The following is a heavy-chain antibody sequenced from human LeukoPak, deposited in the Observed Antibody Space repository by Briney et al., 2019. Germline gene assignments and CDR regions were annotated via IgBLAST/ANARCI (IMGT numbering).Heavy chain of an antibody. CDR2: ISYDGSNK. CDR3: ARDFLNYYYYGMDV. CDR1: GFTFSSYA. J-gene: IGHJ6*02. Sequence: GGSLRLSCAASGFTFSSYAMHWVRQAPAKGLEWVAVISYDGSNKYYADSVKCRVTISKDNSKNTLYLQMSSLRAEDTAVYYCARDFLNYYYYGMDVWGQGTTVTVSS. D-gene: IGHD2/OR15-2a*01. V-gene: IGHV3-30*04.